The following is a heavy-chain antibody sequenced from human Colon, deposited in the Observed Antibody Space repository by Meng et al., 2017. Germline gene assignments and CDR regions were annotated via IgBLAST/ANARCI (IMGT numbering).Heavy chain of an antibody. CDR1: GGSITNDNW. CDR2: IFHAGNT. D-gene: IGHD6-19*01. Sequence: QVQLTESDPVLVKPSGTLFLTCAVSGGSITNDNWWSWVRQPPGKGLEWIGEIFHAGNTNYNPSLKSRVTISVDKSKNQFSLNMTSVTAADTAVYYCAREVVVAGTRNWLDPWGQGILVTVSS. V-gene: IGHV4-4*02. CDR3: AREVVVAGTRNWLDP. J-gene: IGHJ5*02.